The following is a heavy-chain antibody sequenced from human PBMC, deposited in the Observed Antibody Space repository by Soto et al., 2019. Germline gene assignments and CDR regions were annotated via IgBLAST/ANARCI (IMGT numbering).Heavy chain of an antibody. Sequence: SETLSLTCAVYGGSFSGYYWSWIRQPPGKGLEWIGEINHSGSTNYNPSLKSRVTISVDTSKNQFSLKLSSVTAADTAVYYCARGSTVTTHWFDPRAQRTSVPGS. V-gene: IGHV4-34*01. J-gene: IGHJ5*02. D-gene: IGHD4-17*01. CDR1: GGSFSGYY. CDR3: ARGSTVTTHWFDP. CDR2: INHSGST.